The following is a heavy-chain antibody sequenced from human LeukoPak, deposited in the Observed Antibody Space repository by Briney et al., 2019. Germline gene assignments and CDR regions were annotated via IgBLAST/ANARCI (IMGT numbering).Heavy chain of an antibody. J-gene: IGHJ4*02. CDR1: GFTFSSYG. D-gene: IGHD3-3*01. CDR3: AKDQARITIFGVVFDY. Sequence: AGGSLRLSCAASGFTFSSYGMHWVRQAPGKGLEWVAVISYDGSNKYYADSVKGRFTISRDNSKNTLYLQMNSLRAEDTAVYYCAKDQARITIFGVVFDYWGQGTLVTVSS. V-gene: IGHV3-30*18. CDR2: ISYDGSNK.